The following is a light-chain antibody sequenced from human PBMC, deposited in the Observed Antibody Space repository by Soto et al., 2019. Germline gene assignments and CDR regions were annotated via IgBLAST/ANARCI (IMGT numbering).Light chain of an antibody. CDR1: SSDIGAYNF. J-gene: IGLJ1*01. Sequence: QSVLTQPASVSGSPGQSITISCTGTSSDIGAYNFVSWYQQHPGKAPKVLIYEGTKRPSGVSNRFSGSESGNTASLTISGLQAEDEADYYCCSYTSSTTLYVFGSGTKVTVL. CDR2: EGT. CDR3: CSYTSSTTLYV. V-gene: IGLV2-14*01.